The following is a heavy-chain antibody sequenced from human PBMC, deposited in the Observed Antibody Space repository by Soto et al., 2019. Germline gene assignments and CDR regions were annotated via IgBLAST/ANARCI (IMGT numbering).Heavy chain of an antibody. D-gene: IGHD5-12*01. J-gene: IGHJ5*02. CDR2: IYYSGST. V-gene: IGHV4-59*08. CDR3: ASHRPYSGYDSSAS. Sequence: SLTCTVSGGSISSYYWSWIRQPPGKGLEWIGYIYYSGSTNYNPSLKSRVTISVDTSKNQFSLKLSSVTAADTAVYYCASHRPYSGYDSSASWGQGTLVTVSS. CDR1: GGSISSYY.